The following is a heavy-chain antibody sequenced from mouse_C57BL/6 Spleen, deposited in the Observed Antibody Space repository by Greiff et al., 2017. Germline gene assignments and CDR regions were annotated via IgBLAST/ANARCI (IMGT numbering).Heavy chain of an antibody. CDR1: GYTFTDYY. CDR3: AYDYAAY. CDR2: INPNNGGT. J-gene: IGHJ3*01. Sequence: EVKLVESGPELVKPGASVKISCKASGYTFTDYYMNWVKQSHGKSLEWIGDINPNNGGTSYNQKFKGKATLTVDKSSSTAYMELRSLTSEDSAVYYCAYDYAAYWGQGTLVTVSA. V-gene: IGHV1-26*01. D-gene: IGHD2-4*01.